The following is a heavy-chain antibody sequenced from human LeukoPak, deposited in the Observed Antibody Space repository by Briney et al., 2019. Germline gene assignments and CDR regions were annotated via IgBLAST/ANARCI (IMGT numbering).Heavy chain of an antibody. V-gene: IGHV3-11*01. J-gene: IGHJ4*02. D-gene: IGHD3-22*01. CDR1: GFTFSDYY. CDR2: ISSSGSTI. CDR3: GGTGSSGTYYFDY. Sequence: GSLRLSCAASGFTFSDYYMSWIRQAPGKGLEWVSYISSSGSTIYYADSVKGRFTISRDNAKNSLYLQMNSLRAEDTAVYYCGGTGSSGTYYFDYWGQGTLVTVSS.